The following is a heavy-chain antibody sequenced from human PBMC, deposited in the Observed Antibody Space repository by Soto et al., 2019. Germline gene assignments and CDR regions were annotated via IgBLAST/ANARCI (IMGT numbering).Heavy chain of an antibody. Sequence: QVQLQESGPGLVKPSETLSLSCSVSGGSISGHYWSWVRQTPGKGLEWIGYMYYSGSTNYNPSLKSRVIISVDTSKNHFSLRLTSVTAADTAEYYCARGPYYDLIWNYYYMDVWGQGTTVTFSS. D-gene: IGHD3-16*01. J-gene: IGHJ6*03. V-gene: IGHV4-59*08. CDR3: ARGPYYDLIWNYYYMDV. CDR1: GGSISGHY. CDR2: MYYSGST.